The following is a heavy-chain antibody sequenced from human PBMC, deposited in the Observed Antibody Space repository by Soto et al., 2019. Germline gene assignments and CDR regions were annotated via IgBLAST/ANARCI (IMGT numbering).Heavy chain of an antibody. V-gene: IGHV1-69*13. CDR2: IIPIFGTA. J-gene: IGHJ5*02. CDR1: GGTFSSYA. D-gene: IGHD6-13*01. Sequence: SVKVSCKASGGTFSSYAISWVRQAPGQGLEWMGGIIPIFGTANYAQKFQGRVTITADESTSTAYMELSSLRSEDTAVYYCARENSFDRSSWSNWFDPWGQGTLVTVS. CDR3: ARENSFDRSSWSNWFDP.